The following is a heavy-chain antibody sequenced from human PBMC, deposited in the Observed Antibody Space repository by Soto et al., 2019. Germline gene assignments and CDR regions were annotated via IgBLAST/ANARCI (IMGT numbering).Heavy chain of an antibody. V-gene: IGHV3-7*01. CDR2: IKQDGSEK. Sequence: EVQLVESGGGLVQPGGSQRLSCAASGFTFSSYWMSWVRQAPGKGLEWVANIKQDGSEKYYVDSVKGRFTISRDNAKNSLYLQMNSLRAEDTAVYYCASAVGYCSGGSCPRGWGQGTLVTVSS. D-gene: IGHD2-15*01. CDR1: GFTFSSYW. CDR3: ASAVGYCSGGSCPRG. J-gene: IGHJ4*02.